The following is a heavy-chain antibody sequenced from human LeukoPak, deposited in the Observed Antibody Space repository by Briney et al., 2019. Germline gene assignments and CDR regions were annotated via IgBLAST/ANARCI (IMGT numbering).Heavy chain of an antibody. CDR3: ARERSFSAAGTWFNWFDP. CDR2: ISYDGSNK. Sequence: GGSLRLSCAASGFTFSSYGMHWVRQAPGKGLEWVAVISYDGSNKYYADSVKGRFTISRDNSKNTLYLQMNSLRAEDTAVYYCARERSFSAAGTWFNWFDPWGQGTLVTVSS. D-gene: IGHD6-13*01. J-gene: IGHJ5*02. CDR1: GFTFSSYG. V-gene: IGHV3-30*03.